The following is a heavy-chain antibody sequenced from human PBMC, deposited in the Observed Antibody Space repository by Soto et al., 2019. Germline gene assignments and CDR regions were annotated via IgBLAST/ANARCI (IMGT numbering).Heavy chain of an antibody. J-gene: IGHJ4*02. Sequence: AASVKVSCKASGYTFTSYGISWVRQAPGQGLEWMGWVNAYNGNTNYAQKLQGRVTMTTDTSTSTAYMELRSLRSDDTAVYYCAREVGIGGATCFDYWGQGTLATVSS. CDR2: VNAYNGNT. CDR1: GYTFTSYG. CDR3: AREVGIGGATCFDY. D-gene: IGHD1-26*01. V-gene: IGHV1-18*01.